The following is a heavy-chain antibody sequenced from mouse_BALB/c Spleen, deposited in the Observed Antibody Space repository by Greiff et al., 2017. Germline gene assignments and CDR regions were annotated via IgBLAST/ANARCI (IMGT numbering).Heavy chain of an antibody. CDR3: TRSHYYGSSYAFFDY. Sequence: QVQLKQSGAELVKPGASVKLSCKASGYTFTSYYMYWVKQRPGQGLEWIGEINPSNGGTNFNEKFKSKATLTVDKSSSTAYMQLSSLTSEDSAVYYCTRSHYYGSSYAFFDYWGQGTTLTVSS. CDR2: INPSNGGT. CDR1: GYTFTSYY. J-gene: IGHJ2*01. D-gene: IGHD1-1*01. V-gene: IGHV1S81*02.